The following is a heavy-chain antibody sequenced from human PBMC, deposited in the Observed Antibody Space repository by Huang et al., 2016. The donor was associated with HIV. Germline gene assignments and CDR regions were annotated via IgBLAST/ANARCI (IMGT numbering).Heavy chain of an antibody. J-gene: IGHJ4*02. CDR3: AKDLGYGGDY. CDR2: ISYDGNNK. D-gene: IGHD5-12*01. CDR1: GFSFSTYG. Sequence: QVQLVESGGGVVQPGRSLRLSCTASGFSFSTYGIHWVRQAPGKGLEWVAIISYDGNNKYYADSVKGRFTISRDNSKNTLYLQINSLRAEDTAVYYCAKDLGYGGDYWGQGTLVTVSS. V-gene: IGHV3-30*18.